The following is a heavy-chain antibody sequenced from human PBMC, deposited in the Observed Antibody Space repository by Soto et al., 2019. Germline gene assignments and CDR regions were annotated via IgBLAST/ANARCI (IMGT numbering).Heavy chain of an antibody. V-gene: IGHV1-3*04. CDR2: INTGNGNT. Sequence: ASVKVSCKTSGYTFTTNTMQWVRQAPGQGLEWIGWINTGNGNTKYSQKFQDRVILTRDTSASTAYMELSSLRSEDTAVYYCARRSPRNGIDDWGQGTLVTVSS. D-gene: IGHD1-1*01. CDR1: GYTFTTNT. CDR3: ARRSPRNGIDD. J-gene: IGHJ4*02.